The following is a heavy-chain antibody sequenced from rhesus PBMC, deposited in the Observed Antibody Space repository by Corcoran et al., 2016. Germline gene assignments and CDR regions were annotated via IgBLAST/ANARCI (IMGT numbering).Heavy chain of an antibody. CDR3: ARVGYCTSTTCYGYFDY. D-gene: IGHD2-2*01. CDR1: GASISSTW. J-gene: IGHJ4*01. Sequence: QVQLQESGPGLVKPSETLSLTCTVSGASISSTWWSWIRQPPGKGLEWIGEINGNRGSTNYNPSLKSRVTSSKDASKNQFSLKLSSVTAADTAVYYCARVGYCTSTTCYGYFDYWGQGVLVTVSS. CDR2: INGNRGST. V-gene: IGHV4-80*01.